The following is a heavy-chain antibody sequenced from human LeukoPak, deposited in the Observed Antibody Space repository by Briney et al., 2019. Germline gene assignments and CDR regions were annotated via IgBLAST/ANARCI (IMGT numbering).Heavy chain of an antibody. CDR2: IKVDESEK. J-gene: IGHJ4*02. CDR3: ARDPAWGALDY. D-gene: IGHD3-16*01. V-gene: IGHV3-7*01. Sequence: GGSLRLSCAASGFTFSSSWMSWVRQAPGKGLEGVANIKVDESEKYYVDSVKGRFTISRDNAKNSLYLQMNSLRVEDTAVYYCARDPAWGALDYWGQGTLVTVSS. CDR1: GFTFSSSW.